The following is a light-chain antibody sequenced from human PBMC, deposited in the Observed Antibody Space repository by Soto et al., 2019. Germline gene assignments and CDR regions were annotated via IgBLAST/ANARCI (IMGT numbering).Light chain of an antibody. CDR1: SSDVGGYNY. Sequence: QCALTQAASGSGSPGQSITISCTGTSSDVGGYNYVSWYQQHPGKAPKLIIYEVSNRPSGVSNRFSGSKSGNTASLTISGLQAEDEADYCCSSYTSSSTYVFGPGTKLTVL. CDR3: SSYTSSSTYV. V-gene: IGLV2-14*01. CDR2: EVS. J-gene: IGLJ1*01.